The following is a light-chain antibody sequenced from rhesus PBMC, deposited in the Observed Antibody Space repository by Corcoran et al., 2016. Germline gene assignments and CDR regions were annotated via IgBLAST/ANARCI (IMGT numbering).Light chain of an antibody. CDR3: HHGYDTPFT. CDR1: QGISNN. Sequence: DIQMTQSPSSRSASAGDTVTITCRASQGISNNLAWYQQKPGKVPKLLIYYASTLQSGVPSRFSGSGAGSDFTLTIRSLQPGYFSNYYCHHGYDTPFTFGPGTKLDIK. J-gene: IGKJ3*01. CDR2: YAS. V-gene: IGKV1S15*01.